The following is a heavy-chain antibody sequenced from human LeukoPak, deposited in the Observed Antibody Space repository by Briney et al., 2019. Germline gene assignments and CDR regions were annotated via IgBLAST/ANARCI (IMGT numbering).Heavy chain of an antibody. Sequence: GGSLRLSCAASGFTFSDHYMDWVRQAPGKGLERVGRSRNKANRYTTEYAASVQGRFTISRDDSKNSPYLQMNNLKTEDTAVYYCARNYYMDVWGKGTTVTVSS. J-gene: IGHJ6*03. V-gene: IGHV3-72*01. CDR1: GFTFSDHY. CDR3: ARNYYMDV. CDR2: SRNKANRYTT.